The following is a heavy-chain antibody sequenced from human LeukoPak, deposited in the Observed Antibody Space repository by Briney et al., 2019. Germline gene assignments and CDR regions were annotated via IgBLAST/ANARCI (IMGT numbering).Heavy chain of an antibody. Sequence: ASVKVSCKASGYTFTSYDINWVRQATGQGLEWMGWMNPNSGNTGYAQKFQGRVTMTRNTSISTAYMELSSLRSEDTAVYYCARALVPAAMELRYYYYYYMDVWGKGTTVTVSS. J-gene: IGHJ6*03. CDR1: GYTFTSYD. CDR2: MNPNSGNT. V-gene: IGHV1-8*01. D-gene: IGHD2-2*01. CDR3: ARALVPAAMELRYYYYYYMDV.